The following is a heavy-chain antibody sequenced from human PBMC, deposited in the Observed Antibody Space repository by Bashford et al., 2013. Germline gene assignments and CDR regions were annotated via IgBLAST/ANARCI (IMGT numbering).Heavy chain of an antibody. D-gene: IGHD6-6*01. CDR1: GGSVSSGSYY. CDR2: SITWEH. CDR3: AREVEYSSSSGAFDI. V-gene: IGHV4-61*01. Sequence: SETLSLTCTVSGGSVSSGSYYWSWIRQPHGRDWSGLGISITWEHQLXPSLKSRVTISVDTSKNQFSLKLSSVTAADTAVYYCAREVEYSSSSGAFDIWGQGTMVTVSS. J-gene: IGHJ3*02.